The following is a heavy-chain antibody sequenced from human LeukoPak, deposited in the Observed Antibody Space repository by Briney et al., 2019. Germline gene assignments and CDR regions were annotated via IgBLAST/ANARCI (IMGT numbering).Heavy chain of an antibody. CDR3: ARVSRVVVVAATGMDV. D-gene: IGHD2-15*01. CDR2: IKQDGSEK. V-gene: IGHV3-7*01. Sequence: GGSLRLSCAASGFTFSKYWMGWVRQAPGKGLEWVASIKQDGSEKYCLDSVKGRFIISRDNAKNSLFLQMNSLRAEDTAVYYCARVSRVVVVAATGMDVWGQGTTVTVSS. J-gene: IGHJ6*02. CDR1: GFTFSKYW.